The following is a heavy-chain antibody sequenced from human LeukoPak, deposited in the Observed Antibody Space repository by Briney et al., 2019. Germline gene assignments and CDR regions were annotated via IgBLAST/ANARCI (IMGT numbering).Heavy chain of an antibody. V-gene: IGHV3-7*01. Sequence: GGSLRLSCAASGFTFSSFWMTWVRQAPGKGLEWVANINQDGSEKYYVDSVKGRFTISRNNAKNSVYLQMNSLRAEDTAVYYCARDGGVSGYDLLDYWGQGTLVTVSS. CDR3: ARDGGVSGYDLLDY. J-gene: IGHJ4*02. CDR1: GFTFSSFW. D-gene: IGHD5-12*01. CDR2: INQDGSEK.